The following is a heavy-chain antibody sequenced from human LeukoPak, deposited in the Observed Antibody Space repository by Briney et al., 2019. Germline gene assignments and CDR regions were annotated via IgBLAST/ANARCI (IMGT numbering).Heavy chain of an antibody. CDR2: VYYSGAT. D-gene: IGHD1-26*01. V-gene: IGHV4-39*01. Sequence: SETLSLTCTVSGVSIRGCFDHWGWMAQSPQKGLEGVVCVYYSGATYYSPVLKSRVTISVDSSKNQFSLKLTFVAAANAAAYYCARHVGQSGSPEYFDVWGQGTLVAVSS. J-gene: IGHJ4*02. CDR3: ARHVGQSGSPEYFDV. CDR1: GVSIRGCFDH.